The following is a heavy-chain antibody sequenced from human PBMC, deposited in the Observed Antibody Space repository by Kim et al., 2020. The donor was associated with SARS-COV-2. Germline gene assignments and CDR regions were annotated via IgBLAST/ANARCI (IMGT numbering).Heavy chain of an antibody. CDR3: ARDLGGIQLWPYYFDY. D-gene: IGHD5-18*01. CDR1: GFTFSSYE. J-gene: IGHJ4*02. CDR2: ISSSGSTI. Sequence: GGSLRLSCAASGFTFSSYEMNWVRQAPGKGLEWVSYISSSGSTIYYADSVKGRFTISRDNAKNSLYLQMNSLRAEDTAVYYCARDLGGIQLWPYYFDYWGQGTLVTVSS. V-gene: IGHV3-48*03.